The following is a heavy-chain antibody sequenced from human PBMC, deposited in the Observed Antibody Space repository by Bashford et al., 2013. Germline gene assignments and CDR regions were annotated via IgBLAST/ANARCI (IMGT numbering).Heavy chain of an antibody. CDR2: IYHSGST. Sequence: VRQAPGKGLEWIGEIYHSGSTNYNPSLKSRVTISVDKSKNQFSLKLSSVTAADTAVYYCARVLSYYGSGSYYTNWFDPWGQGTLVTVSS. D-gene: IGHD3-10*01. V-gene: IGHV4-4*02. CDR3: ARVLSYYGSGSYYTNWFDP. J-gene: IGHJ5*02.